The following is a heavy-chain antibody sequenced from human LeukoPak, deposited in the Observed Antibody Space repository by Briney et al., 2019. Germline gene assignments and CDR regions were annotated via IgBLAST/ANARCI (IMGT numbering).Heavy chain of an antibody. J-gene: IGHJ4*02. CDR3: ARDLVVHDRDY. V-gene: IGHV3-23*01. CDR1: GFTFSSYA. CDR2: ISGSGGRT. D-gene: IGHD2-8*02. Sequence: GGSLRLSCAASGFTFSSYAMSWVRQAPGKGLEWVSAISGSGGRTYYADSVKGRFTISRDNSKNTLYLQMNSLRAEDTAVYYCARDLVVHDRDYWGQGTLVTVSS.